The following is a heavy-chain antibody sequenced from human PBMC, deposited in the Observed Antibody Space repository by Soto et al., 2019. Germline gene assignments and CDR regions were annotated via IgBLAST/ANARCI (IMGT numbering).Heavy chain of an antibody. CDR2: IYTSGST. J-gene: IGHJ6*02. Sequence: PSGTLSLTCTVSGGSVSSGTFYWNWIRQSPGKGLEWIGYIYTSGSTKYNPSLKSRVTISADTSKNHFSLRLTSVTAADTAVYYCARDPPATRHGMDVWGQGTTVTVSS. CDR3: ARDPPATRHGMDV. V-gene: IGHV4-61*03. CDR1: GGSVSSGTFY.